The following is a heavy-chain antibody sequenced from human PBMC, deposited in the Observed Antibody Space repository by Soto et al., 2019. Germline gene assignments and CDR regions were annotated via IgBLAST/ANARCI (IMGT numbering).Heavy chain of an antibody. D-gene: IGHD3-22*01. V-gene: IGHV3-23*01. CDR1: GFTFSSYG. CDR3: AEDGYTYHDVSGYHVQY. J-gene: IGHJ1*01. CDR2: ISGSGGRT. Sequence: EVQLLESGGGLVQPGGSLRLSCAASGFTFSSYGMTWVRQAPGKGLEWVSSISGSGGRTYYADPVKGRFTISRDNSKNTLSLQMNSLRAEDTAIYYCAEDGYTYHDVSGYHVQYWGQGTLVTVSS.